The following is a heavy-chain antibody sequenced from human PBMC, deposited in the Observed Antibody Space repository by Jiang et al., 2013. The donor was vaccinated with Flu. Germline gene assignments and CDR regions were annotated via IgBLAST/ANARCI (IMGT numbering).Heavy chain of an antibody. CDR3: ARSVNGGRSSFDP. CDR1: GGSISSYY. J-gene: IGHJ5*02. CDR2: IYYSGST. V-gene: IGHV4-59*01. D-gene: IGHD3-16*01. Sequence: PGLVKPSETLSLTCTVSGGSISSYYWSWIRQPPGKGLEWIGYIYYSGSTNYNPSLKSRVTISVDTSKNQFSLKLSSVTAADTAVYYCARSVNGGRSSFDPWGQGTLVTVSS.